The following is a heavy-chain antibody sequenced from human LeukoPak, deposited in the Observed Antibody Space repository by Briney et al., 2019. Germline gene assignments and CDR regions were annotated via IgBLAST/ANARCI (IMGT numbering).Heavy chain of an antibody. CDR1: GYTFTGYY. CDR2: INPYSGGT. Sequence: GASVKASCKASGYTFTGYYMHWVRQAPGQGLEWMGWINPYSGGTNYAQKFQGRVTMTRDTSISTAYMELSRLKSDDTAVFYCAREFDDGSPRFDYWGQGTLVTVSS. CDR3: AREFDDGSPRFDY. J-gene: IGHJ4*02. D-gene: IGHD1-1*01. V-gene: IGHV1-2*02.